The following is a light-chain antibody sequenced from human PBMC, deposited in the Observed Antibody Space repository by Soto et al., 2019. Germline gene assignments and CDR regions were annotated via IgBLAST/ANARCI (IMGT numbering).Light chain of an antibody. J-gene: IGLJ3*02. CDR1: SSNIGRNP. CDR3: AAWDDSLSGPV. Sequence: QSVLTQPPSASGPPGQRVTISCSGSSSNIGRNPVYWYQQVPGTAPKLLFYTNDQRPSGVPDRFSGSKSGTSASLAISGLRSEDEADYYCAAWDDSLSGPVFGGGTKLTVL. V-gene: IGLV1-47*02. CDR2: TND.